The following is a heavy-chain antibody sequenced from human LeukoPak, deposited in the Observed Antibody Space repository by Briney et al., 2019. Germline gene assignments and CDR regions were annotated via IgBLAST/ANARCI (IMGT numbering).Heavy chain of an antibody. CDR3: ARDLVGATVVGG. V-gene: IGHV1-8*01. Sequence: GASVKVSCKASGYTFTSYDINWVRQATGQGLEWMGWMNPNSGNTGYAQKFQGRVIMTRNTSISTAYMELSSLRSEDTAVYYCARDLVGATVVGGWGQGTLVTVSS. CDR2: MNPNSGNT. D-gene: IGHD1-26*01. J-gene: IGHJ4*02. CDR1: GYTFTSYD.